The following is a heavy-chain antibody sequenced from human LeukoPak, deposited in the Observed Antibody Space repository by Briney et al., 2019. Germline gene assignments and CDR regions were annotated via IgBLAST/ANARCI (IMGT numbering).Heavy chain of an antibody. J-gene: IGHJ4*02. CDR3: GKDIEHYDFWNGYEY. V-gene: IGHV3-43*01. D-gene: IGHD3-3*01. Sequence: HPGGSLRLSCAASGFTFEEYSMQWVRRPPGKGLEWVAVIRWDGGTTYYAGSVKGRFTISRDNSEKSVYLQMNSLRTEDTAFYYCGKDIEHYDFWNGYEYRGQGTLVTVSS. CDR1: GFTFEEYS. CDR2: IRWDGGTT.